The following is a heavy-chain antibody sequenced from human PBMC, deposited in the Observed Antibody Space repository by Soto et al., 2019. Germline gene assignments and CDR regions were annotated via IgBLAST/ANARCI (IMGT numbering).Heavy chain of an antibody. V-gene: IGHV1-2*04. J-gene: IGHJ4*02. Sequence: ASVKVSCNASGYTFTGYYMHWVRQAPGQGLEWMGWINPNSGGKNYAQKFQGWVTMTRDTSISTAYMELSRLRSDDTAVYYCARDPRHSLAYFDYWGQGTLVTVSS. CDR3: ARDPRHSLAYFDY. CDR1: GYTFTGYY. CDR2: INPNSGGK. D-gene: IGHD6-13*01.